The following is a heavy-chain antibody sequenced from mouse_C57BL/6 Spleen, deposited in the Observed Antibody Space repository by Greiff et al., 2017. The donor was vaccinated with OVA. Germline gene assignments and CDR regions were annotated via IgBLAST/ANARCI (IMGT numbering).Heavy chain of an antibody. CDR3: TTWYYGSSFFFDY. J-gene: IGHJ2*01. Sequence: VQLKQSGAELVRPGASVKLSCTASGFNIKDDYMHWVKQRPEQGLEWIGWIDPENGDTEYASKFQGKATITADTSSNTAYLQLSSLTSEDTAVYYCTTWYYGSSFFFDYWGQGTTRTVSS. V-gene: IGHV14-4*01. CDR2: IDPENGDT. CDR1: GFNIKDDY. D-gene: IGHD1-1*01.